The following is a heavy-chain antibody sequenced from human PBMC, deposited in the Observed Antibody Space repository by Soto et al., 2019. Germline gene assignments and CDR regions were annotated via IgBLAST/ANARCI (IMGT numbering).Heavy chain of an antibody. D-gene: IGHD2-21*02. Sequence: GGSLRLSCVASGFNFSDHGMHWVRQAPGKGLEGVAGISYGGTYKHYGDSVKGRFAISRDNSMSTMSLQMGNLRLDDSALYYCVRDNGDLVVVTSRSGHGFDPWGRGTLVTVSS. CDR3: VRDNGDLVVVTSRSGHGFDP. J-gene: IGHJ5*02. CDR2: ISYGGTYK. CDR1: GFNFSDHG. V-gene: IGHV3-30*03.